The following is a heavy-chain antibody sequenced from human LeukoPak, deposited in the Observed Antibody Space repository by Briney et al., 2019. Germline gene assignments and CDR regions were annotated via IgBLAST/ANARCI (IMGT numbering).Heavy chain of an antibody. J-gene: IGHJ4*02. CDR1: GFTFSNAW. Sequence: GGSLRLSCAASGFTFSNAWMNWVRQAPGKGLEWVGRIKSKTDGGTTDYAAPVKGRFTISRDDSKNTLYLQMNSLKTEDTAVYYCTTIDDYGDYFQLDWGQGTLVTVSS. CDR2: IKSKTDGGTT. D-gene: IGHD4-17*01. V-gene: IGHV3-15*07. CDR3: TTIDDYGDYFQLD.